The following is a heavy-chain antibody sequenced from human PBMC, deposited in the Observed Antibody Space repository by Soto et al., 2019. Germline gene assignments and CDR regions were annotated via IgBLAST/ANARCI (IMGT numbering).Heavy chain of an antibody. Sequence: EVQLVESGGGLVQPGGSLRLSCAASGLPFSSYSMNWVRQAPGKGLEWVSYISSSSSTIYYADSVKGRFTISRDNAKNSLYLQMNSLRGEDTAVYDCATGGGPYGDSRALGQGTLVTVSS. D-gene: IGHD4-17*01. CDR1: GLPFSSYS. V-gene: IGHV3-48*01. CDR2: ISSSSSTI. J-gene: IGHJ5*02. CDR3: ATGGGPYGDSRA.